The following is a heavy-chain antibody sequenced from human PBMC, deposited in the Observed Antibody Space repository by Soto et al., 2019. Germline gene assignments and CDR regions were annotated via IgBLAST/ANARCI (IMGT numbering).Heavy chain of an antibody. J-gene: IGHJ3*02. D-gene: IGHD4-17*01. CDR2: IYYSGST. V-gene: IGHV4-31*03. Sequence: QVQLQESGPGLVKPSQTLSLTCTVSGGSISSGGYYWSWIRQHPGKGLEWIGYIYYSGSTYYNPSLKRRVTKSVDTSKNQFSLKVSSVTAADTAVYYCAMSVTTVTTYAFDIWGQGTMVTVSS. CDR3: AMSVTTVTTYAFDI. CDR1: GGSISSGGYY.